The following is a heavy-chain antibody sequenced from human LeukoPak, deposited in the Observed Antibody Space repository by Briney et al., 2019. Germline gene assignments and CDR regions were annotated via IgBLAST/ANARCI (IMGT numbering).Heavy chain of an antibody. CDR2: INPNSGGT. CDR3: ARPDDGTSIPDY. D-gene: IGHD2-2*01. CDR1: GYTFTGYY. V-gene: IGHV1-2*02. Sequence: ASVKVSCKASGYTFTGYYMHWVRQAPGQGLEWMGWINPNSGGTNYAQKFQGRVTMTRDTSMSTAYMELSRLRSDDTAVYCCARPDDGTSIPDYWGQGTLVTVSS. J-gene: IGHJ4*02.